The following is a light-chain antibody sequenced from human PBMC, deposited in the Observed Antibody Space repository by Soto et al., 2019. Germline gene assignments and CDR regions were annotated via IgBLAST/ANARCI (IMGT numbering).Light chain of an antibody. CDR3: QQYYSTPQT. V-gene: IGKV4-1*01. J-gene: IGKJ1*01. CDR2: WAS. Sequence: DIVMTQCPDSLAVSLGERATINCKSSQSVLYSSNNKNYLAWYQQKPGQPPKLLIYWASTRESGVPDRFSGSGSGTDFTLTISSLQAEDVAVYYCQQYYSTPQTFGRGTKVEIK. CDR1: QSVLYSSNNKNY.